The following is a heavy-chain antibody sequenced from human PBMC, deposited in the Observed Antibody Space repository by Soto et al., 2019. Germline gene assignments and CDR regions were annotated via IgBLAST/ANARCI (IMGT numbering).Heavy chain of an antibody. D-gene: IGHD3-22*01. CDR1: GFTFSSCA. V-gene: IGHV3-23*01. CDR2: IGGSGDDT. J-gene: IGHJ4*02. CDR3: AKDFEHYYDSSGYYLPFW. Sequence: GGSLRLSCAASGFTFSSCAMSWVRQAPGKGLEWVSGIGGSGDDTEYTDSVKGRFTISRDNSKNTLYLQMNSLRAEDTAVYYCAKDFEHYYDSSGYYLPFWWGQGT.